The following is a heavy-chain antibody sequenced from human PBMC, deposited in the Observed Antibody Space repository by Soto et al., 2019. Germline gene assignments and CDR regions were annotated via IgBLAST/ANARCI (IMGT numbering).Heavy chain of an antibody. Sequence: GGSLRLSCAASGFSFNDNWMHWVRQVPGKGLMWVSRLKSDGRDTIYADSVKGRFTASRDSAKNTLYLQMNSLRVEDTAVYYCVREMPVPIRGGYYYYSVLDAWGQGTTVTVSS. D-gene: IGHD2-2*01. CDR1: GFSFNDNW. J-gene: IGHJ6*02. CDR3: VREMPVPIRGGYYYYSVLDA. V-gene: IGHV3-74*01. CDR2: LKSDGRDT.